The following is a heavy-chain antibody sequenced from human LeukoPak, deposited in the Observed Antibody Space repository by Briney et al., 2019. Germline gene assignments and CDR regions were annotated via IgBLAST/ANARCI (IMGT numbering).Heavy chain of an antibody. D-gene: IGHD3-22*01. J-gene: IGHJ3*02. CDR1: GFTFSSYA. Sequence: GGSLRLSCAASGFTFSSYAMSWVRQAPGKGLEWVSGISGSDGSTNYADSVKGRFTISRENSKNTLYLQMNSLRAEDTAVYYCAKSKGDYYDTGAFDIWGQGTMVTVSS. V-gene: IGHV3-23*01. CDR3: AKSKGDYYDTGAFDI. CDR2: ISGSDGST.